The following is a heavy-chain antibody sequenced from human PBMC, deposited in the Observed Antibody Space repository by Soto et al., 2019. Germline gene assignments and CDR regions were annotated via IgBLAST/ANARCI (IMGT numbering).Heavy chain of an antibody. V-gene: IGHV3-23*01. Sequence: AGGSLRLSCTASGFTLSSYAIAWVRQATGKGLEWVSASGSGGRTYYADSAKGRFIVSRDNSRSTVFLQMNSLRVGDTAMYYCARAVGSTLYWGQGTLVTVSS. J-gene: IGHJ4*02. CDR3: ARAVGSTLY. CDR1: GFTLSSYA. D-gene: IGHD2-2*03. CDR2: SGSGGRT.